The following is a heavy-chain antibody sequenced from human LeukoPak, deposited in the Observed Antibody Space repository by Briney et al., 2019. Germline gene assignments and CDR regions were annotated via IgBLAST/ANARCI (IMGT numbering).Heavy chain of an antibody. CDR1: GYTFTSYD. J-gene: IGHJ4*02. D-gene: IGHD3-10*01. CDR3: ARSGTGDERIGVDY. Sequence: GALVKVSCKASGYTFTSYDINWVRQATGQGLEWMGWMNPNSGNTGYAQNFQGRVTITRDTSISTAYMELSSLRSEDTAVYYCARSGTGDERIGVDYWGQGTLVTVSS. CDR2: MNPNSGNT. V-gene: IGHV1-8*03.